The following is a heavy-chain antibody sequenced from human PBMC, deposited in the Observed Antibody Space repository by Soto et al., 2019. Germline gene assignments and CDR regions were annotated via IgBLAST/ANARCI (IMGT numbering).Heavy chain of an antibody. CDR1: GDSVSSSNYY. CDR3: ARHPTFSGWEYYFDY. D-gene: IGHD6-19*01. Sequence: QLQLQESGPGLVKPSETLSLTCTVSGDSVSSSNYYWGWIRQPPGKGLEWIGSVYYSGSTYYNPSLESRVTVSVDTSKNQFSLKLSSVTAADAAAYYCARHPTFSGWEYYFDYWGQGTPVTVSS. J-gene: IGHJ4*02. V-gene: IGHV4-39*01. CDR2: VYYSGST.